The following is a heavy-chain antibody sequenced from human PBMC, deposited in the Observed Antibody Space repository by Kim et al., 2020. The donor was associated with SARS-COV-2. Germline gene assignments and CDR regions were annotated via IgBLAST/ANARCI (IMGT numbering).Heavy chain of an antibody. Sequence: SETLSLTCTVSGGSISSYYWSWIRQPPGKGLEWIGYIYYSGSTNYNPSLKSRVTISVDTSKNQFSLKLSSVTAADTAVYYCARVGCSSTSRPDAVDVWGKGTTVTVSS. D-gene: IGHD2-2*01. CDR2: IYYSGST. J-gene: IGHJ6*04. V-gene: IGHV4-59*01. CDR3: ARVGCSSTSRPDAVDV. CDR1: GGSISSYY.